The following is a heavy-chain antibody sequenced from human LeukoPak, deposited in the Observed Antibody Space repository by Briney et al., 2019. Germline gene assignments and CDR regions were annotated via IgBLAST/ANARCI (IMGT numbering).Heavy chain of an antibody. J-gene: IGHJ5*02. Sequence: GGSLRLSCAASGFTFSSYAMSWVRQAPGKGLEGVSAISGSGGSTYYADSVKGRFTISRDNSKNTLYLQMNSLRAEDTAVYYCAKDLSSSWQATFDPWGQGTLVTVSS. CDR1: GFTFSSYA. CDR2: ISGSGGST. D-gene: IGHD6-13*01. CDR3: AKDLSSSWQATFDP. V-gene: IGHV3-23*01.